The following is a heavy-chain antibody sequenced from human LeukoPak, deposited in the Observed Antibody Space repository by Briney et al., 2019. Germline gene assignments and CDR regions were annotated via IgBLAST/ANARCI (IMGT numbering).Heavy chain of an antibody. D-gene: IGHD1-26*01. CDR2: IKDDGSAK. CDR1: GFTFSSSW. J-gene: IGHJ4*02. CDR3: ASRISGSLSH. Sequence: GGSLRLSCAASGFTFSSSWMSWLRQAPGKGLEWVADIKDDGSAKYYVDSVKGRFSISRDNAKNSLYLQMNSLRVEDTAVYYCASRISGSLSHWGQGTLVIVSS. V-gene: IGHV3-7*01.